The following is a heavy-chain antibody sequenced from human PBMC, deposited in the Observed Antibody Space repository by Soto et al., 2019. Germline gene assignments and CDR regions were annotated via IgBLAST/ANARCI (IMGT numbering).Heavy chain of an antibody. V-gene: IGHV4-59*01. CDR3: ARDRLGDSNLDFYYYGMDI. J-gene: IGHJ6*02. CDR2: IDYSGYT. Sequence: QVHLQESGPGLVKPSETLSLTCTVSGDSISNYYWSWIRQPPGKGLEWIGYIDYSGYTNYNPSLESRVTISLDTSNNQFSLELRSVTAVDTAVYYCARDRLGDSNLDFYYYGMDIWGRGTTVTVSS. CDR1: GDSISNYY. D-gene: IGHD4-4*01.